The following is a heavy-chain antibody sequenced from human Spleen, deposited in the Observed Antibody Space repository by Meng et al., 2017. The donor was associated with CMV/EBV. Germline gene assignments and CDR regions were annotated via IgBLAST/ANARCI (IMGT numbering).Heavy chain of an antibody. J-gene: IGHJ4*02. CDR2: ISAYTGNA. D-gene: IGHD2-15*01. Sequence: ASVKVSCKASGYTFTSFSINWVRQAPGQGLEWMGWISAYTGNANYAQKFQGRVTVTTDTSTTTANMELRSLRFDDTAVYYCARGRPEWGLLTDPFDYWGQGTLVTVSS. CDR1: GYTFTSFS. V-gene: IGHV1-18*01. CDR3: ARGRPEWGLLTDPFDY.